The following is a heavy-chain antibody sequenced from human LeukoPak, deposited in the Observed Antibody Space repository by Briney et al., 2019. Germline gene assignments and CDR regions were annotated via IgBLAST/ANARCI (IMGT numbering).Heavy chain of an antibody. CDR1: GSILRSHA. CDR3: AKAPSYYYDSSGYYYYYGMDV. Sequence: GGSLRLSCSASGSILRSHAMHWVRQAPGKGLEYVSRISDNGGSTYYADSVKGRFTISRDNSKNTLYLQMNSLRAEDTAVYYCAKAPSYYYDSSGYYYYYGMDVWGQGTTVTVSS. V-gene: IGHV3-64*04. J-gene: IGHJ6*02. CDR2: ISDNGGST. D-gene: IGHD3-22*01.